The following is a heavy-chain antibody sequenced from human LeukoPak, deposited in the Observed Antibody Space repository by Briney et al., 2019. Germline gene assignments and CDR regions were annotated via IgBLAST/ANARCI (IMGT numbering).Heavy chain of an antibody. CDR1: GFTFSSYA. J-gene: IGHJ5*02. D-gene: IGHD3-3*01. V-gene: IGHV3-23*01. CDR3: AKDRDKKRQRFYWLDP. CDR2: ISGSGGST. Sequence: GGSLRLSCAASGFTFSSYAMSWVRQAPGKGLEWVSAISGSGGSTYYADSVKGRFTISRDNSKNTLYLQMNSLKAEDTSVYYLAKDRDKKRQRFYWLDPWGQGTLVTVCS.